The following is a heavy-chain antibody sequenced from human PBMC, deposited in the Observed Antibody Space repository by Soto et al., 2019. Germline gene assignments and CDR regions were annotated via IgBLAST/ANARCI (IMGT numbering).Heavy chain of an antibody. CDR3: TKEPTSKSTFGGVIVDAFDN. J-gene: IGHJ3*02. D-gene: IGHD3-16*02. CDR2: IKSKTDGGTT. CDR1: GFTFSNAW. Sequence: GGSLRLSCAASGFTFSNAWMSWVRQAPGKGLEWVGRIKSKTDGGTTDYAAPVKGRFTISRDDSKNTLYLQMNSLKTEDTVVYYCTKEPTSKSTFGGVIVDAFDNWGQGTMGTVSS. V-gene: IGHV3-15*01.